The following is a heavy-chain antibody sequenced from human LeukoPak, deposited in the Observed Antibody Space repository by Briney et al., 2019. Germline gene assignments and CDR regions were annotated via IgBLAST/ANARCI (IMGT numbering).Heavy chain of an antibody. J-gene: IGHJ3*02. CDR3: AREAEEAFDI. CDR2: ISSSSSYI. D-gene: IGHD1-14*01. Sequence: GGSLRLSCAASGFTFSSYSMNWVRQAPGKGLEWVSSISSSSSYIYYADSVKGRFTISRDNTKNSLYLQMNSLRAEDTAVYYCAREAEEAFDIWGQGTMVTVSS. V-gene: IGHV3-21*01. CDR1: GFTFSSYS.